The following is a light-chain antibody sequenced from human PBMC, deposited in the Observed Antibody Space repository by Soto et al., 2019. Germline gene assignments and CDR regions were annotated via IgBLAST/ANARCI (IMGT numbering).Light chain of an antibody. CDR1: QSVSSY. CDR3: QQRSNWPPLT. CDR2: DAS. Sequence: EIVSTQSPATLSLSPGERATRSGRASQSVSSYLAWYQQKPGQAPRLLIYDASNRATGIPARFSGSGSGTDFTLTISSLEPEDFAVYYCQQRSNWPPLTFGGGTKVDIK. J-gene: IGKJ4*01. V-gene: IGKV3-11*01.